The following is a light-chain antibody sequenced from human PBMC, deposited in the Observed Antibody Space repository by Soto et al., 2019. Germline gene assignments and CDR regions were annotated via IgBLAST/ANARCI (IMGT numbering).Light chain of an antibody. CDR3: QQYGSYRST. CDR2: GAS. Sequence: EIVLTQSPGTLSLSPGERATLSCRASQSVSSSYLAWYQQKPGQAPRLLIYGASSRATGIPDRFSGSGSGTDFTLTISRLEPEDFAVYYCQQYGSYRSTFGQGTKVDIK. J-gene: IGKJ1*01. V-gene: IGKV3-20*01. CDR1: QSVSSSY.